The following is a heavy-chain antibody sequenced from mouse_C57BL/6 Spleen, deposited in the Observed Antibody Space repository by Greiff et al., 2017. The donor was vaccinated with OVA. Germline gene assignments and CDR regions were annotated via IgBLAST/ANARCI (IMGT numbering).Heavy chain of an antibody. D-gene: IGHD2-1*01. J-gene: IGHJ3*01. CDR3: ASQNYGNYPAWFAY. CDR1: GYTFTDYY. CDR2: INPYHGGT. Sequence: EVQLQQSGPVLVKPGASVKMSCKASGYTFTDYYMNWVKQSHGKSLEWIGVINPYHGGTSYNQKFQGKATLTVYTSSSTAYMELNSLTSEDSAVYYCASQNYGNYPAWFAYWGQGTLVTVSA. V-gene: IGHV1-19*01.